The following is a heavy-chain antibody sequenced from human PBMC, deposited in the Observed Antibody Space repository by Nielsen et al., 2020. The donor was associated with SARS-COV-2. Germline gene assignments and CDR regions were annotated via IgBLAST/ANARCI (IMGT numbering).Heavy chain of an antibody. D-gene: IGHD6-19*01. Sequence: ETLSLTCTVSGGSISSYYWSWIRQPPGKGLEWVSSISSSSSYIYYADPVKGRFTISRDNSENSLYLQMNSLRAEDAAVYYCARDSSGWYALTTYYYYGMDVWGQGTTVTVSS. CDR3: ARDSSGWYALTTYYYYGMDV. CDR1: GGSISSYY. V-gene: IGHV3-21*01. CDR2: ISSSSSYI. J-gene: IGHJ6*02.